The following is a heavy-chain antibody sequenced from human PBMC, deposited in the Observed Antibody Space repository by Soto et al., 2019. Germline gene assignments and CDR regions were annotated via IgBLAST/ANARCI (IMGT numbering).Heavy chain of an antibody. J-gene: IGHJ4*02. Sequence: SATLSITCTVSDGSVNSGSYYWTWVRQPPGKGLEWIGYIHSSGSTLYNPSLKSRVLISVDTSMNQFSLKLSSVTAADTAVYYCARDSLALFDSWGQGTPVTVSS. CDR1: DGSVNSGSYY. CDR2: IHSSGST. CDR3: ARDSLALFDS. D-gene: IGHD5-12*01. V-gene: IGHV4-61*01.